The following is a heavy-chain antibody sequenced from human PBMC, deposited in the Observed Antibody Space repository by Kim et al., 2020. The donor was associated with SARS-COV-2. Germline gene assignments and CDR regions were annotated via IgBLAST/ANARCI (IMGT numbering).Heavy chain of an antibody. J-gene: IGHJ4*02. D-gene: IGHD2-15*01. CDR3: ARRIYKSGGDFDY. Sequence: SETLSLTCTVSGGSISSSSYYWGWIRQPPGKGLEWIGSIYYSGSTYYNPSLKSRVTISVDTSKNQFSLKLSSVTAADTAVYYCARRIYKSGGDFDYWGQGTLVTVSS. V-gene: IGHV4-39*01. CDR1: GGSISSSSYY. CDR2: IYYSGST.